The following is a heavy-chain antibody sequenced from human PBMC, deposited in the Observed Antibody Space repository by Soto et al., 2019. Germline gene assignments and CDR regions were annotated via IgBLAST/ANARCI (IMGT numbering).Heavy chain of an antibody. CDR1: GYSISSSNW. CDR2: INHSGST. CDR3: ASLVVVVAASDY. V-gene: IGHV4-4*02. J-gene: IGHJ4*02. Sequence: SETLSLTCAVSGYSISSSNWWGWIRQPPGKGLEWIGEINHSGSTNYNPSLKSRVTISVDTSKNQFSLKLSSVTAADTAVYYCASLVVVVAASDYWGQGTLVTVSS. D-gene: IGHD2-15*01.